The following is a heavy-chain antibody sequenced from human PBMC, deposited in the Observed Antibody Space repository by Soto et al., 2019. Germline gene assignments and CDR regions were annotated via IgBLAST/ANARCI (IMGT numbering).Heavy chain of an antibody. CDR1: GGSISSGDYY. CDR3: ARWPQLKPRFDY. CDR2: IYYSGGT. V-gene: IGHV4-31*03. D-gene: IGHD1-1*01. Sequence: QVPLQESGPGLVKPSQTLSLTCTVSGGSISSGDYYLSWIRQHPGKGLGWIGDIYYSGGTYDNPSLKSRVTISVDTSKNQFSLKLSSVTAADTAVYYCARWPQLKPRFDYWGQGTLVTVSS. J-gene: IGHJ4*02.